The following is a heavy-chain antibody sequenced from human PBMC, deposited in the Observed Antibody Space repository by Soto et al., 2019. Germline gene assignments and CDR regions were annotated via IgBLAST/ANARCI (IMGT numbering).Heavy chain of an antibody. D-gene: IGHD3-22*01. CDR3: AREDYYDSSGFSWGFDP. CDR2: IYYSGST. V-gene: IGHV4-59*01. Sequence: TLSLTCTVSGGAISSYYWSWTRQPPGKGLEWIGYIYYSGSTNYNPSLKSRVTISVDTSKNQFSLKLSSVTAADTAVYYCAREDYYDSSGFSWGFDPWGQGTLVTVSS. J-gene: IGHJ5*02. CDR1: GGAISSYY.